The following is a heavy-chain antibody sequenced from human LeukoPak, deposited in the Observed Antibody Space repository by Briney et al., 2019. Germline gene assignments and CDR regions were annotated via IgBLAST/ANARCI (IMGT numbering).Heavy chain of an antibody. D-gene: IGHD3-10*01. CDR2: ISGSGGT. CDR3: AKSWGVGNYYFDY. CDR1: GFTFSSYG. J-gene: IGHJ4*02. V-gene: IGHV3-23*01. Sequence: GGSLRLSCAASGFTFSSYGMHWVRQAPGKGLEWVAVISGSGGTSYADSVKGRFTISRDNSKNTLYLQMNSLRAEDTAVYYCAKSWGVGNYYFDYWGQGTLVTVSS.